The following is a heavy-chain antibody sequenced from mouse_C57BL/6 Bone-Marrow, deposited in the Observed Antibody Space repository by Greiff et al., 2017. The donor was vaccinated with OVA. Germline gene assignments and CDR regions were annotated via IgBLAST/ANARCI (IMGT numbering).Heavy chain of an antibody. CDR3: AYGNYGWFAY. CDR2: IHPNSGST. J-gene: IGHJ3*01. D-gene: IGHD2-10*02. CDR1: GYTFTSYW. Sequence: QVQLQQPGAELVKPGASVKMSCKASGYTFTSYWITWVKQRPGQGLEWIGMIHPNSGSTNYNEKFKSKATLTVDKSSSTAYMQLSSLTSEDSAVYYCAYGNYGWFAYWGQGTLVTVSA. V-gene: IGHV1-64*01.